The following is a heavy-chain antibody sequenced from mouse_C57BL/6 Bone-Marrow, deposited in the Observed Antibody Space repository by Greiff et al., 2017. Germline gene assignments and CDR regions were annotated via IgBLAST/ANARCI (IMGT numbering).Heavy chain of an antibody. CDR3: ARWGGSSYWYFDV. J-gene: IGHJ1*03. Sequence: VHVKQSGPVLVKPGASVKMSCKASGYTFTDYYMNWVKQSHGKSLEWIGVINPYNGGTSYNQKFKGKATLTVDKSSSTAYMELNSLTSEDSAVYYCARWGGSSYWYFDVWGTGTTVTVSS. D-gene: IGHD1-1*01. V-gene: IGHV1-19*01. CDR1: GYTFTDYY. CDR2: INPYNGGT.